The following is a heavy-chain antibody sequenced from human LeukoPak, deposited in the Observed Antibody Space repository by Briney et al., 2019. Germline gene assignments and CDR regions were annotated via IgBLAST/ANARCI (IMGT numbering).Heavy chain of an antibody. CDR3: ARGWNTTPRSGFDI. D-gene: IGHD1/OR15-1a*01. CDR1: EFTISRYW. V-gene: IGHV3-74*01. CDR2: INNDGSIT. J-gene: IGHJ3*02. Sequence: GGSLRLSCAASEFTISRYWMHWVRQAPGKGLVWVYNINNDGSITTYADSVKGRFTISRDNVKNTLFLQMNSLGAEDTALYYCARGWNTTPRSGFDIWGLGTMVTVSS.